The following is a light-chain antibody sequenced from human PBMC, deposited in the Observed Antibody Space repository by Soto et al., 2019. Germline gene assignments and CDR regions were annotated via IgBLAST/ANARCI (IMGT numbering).Light chain of an antibody. J-gene: IGKJ5*01. CDR2: GAS. V-gene: IGKV3-15*01. Sequence: EIVMTQSPATLSVSPGDRATLSCRASQSVTSNLAWYQQKPGQAPRLLIYGASTRATGIPARFSGSGSGTEFTPTISSLQSKDFAVYSCQQYNNWPPITFGQGTRLEIK. CDR3: QQYNNWPPIT. CDR1: QSVTSN.